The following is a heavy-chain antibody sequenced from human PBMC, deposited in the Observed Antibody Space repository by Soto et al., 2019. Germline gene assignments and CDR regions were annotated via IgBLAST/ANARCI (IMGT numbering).Heavy chain of an antibody. CDR1: GGTFSSYA. Sequence: SVKVSCKASGGTFSSYAISWVRQAPGQGLEWMGGIIPIFGTANYAQKFQGRVTITADKSTSTAYMELSSLRSEDTAVYYCARGDQLLLMPNWFDPWGQGTLVTVSS. CDR2: IIPIFGTA. CDR3: ARGDQLLLMPNWFDP. J-gene: IGHJ5*02. D-gene: IGHD2-2*01. V-gene: IGHV1-69*06.